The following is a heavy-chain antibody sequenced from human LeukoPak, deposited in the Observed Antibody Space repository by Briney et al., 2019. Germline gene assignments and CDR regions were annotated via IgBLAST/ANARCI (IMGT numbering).Heavy chain of an antibody. CDR1: GYTFTGYY. D-gene: IGHD2-21*01. CDR3: ARAYVVAPYGPTFDN. CDR2: INPNSGGT. V-gene: IGHV1-2*02. J-gene: IGHJ4*02. Sequence: GASVKVSCKASGYTFTGYYMHWVRQAPGQGLEWMGWINPNSGGTNYAQKFQGRVTVTRDTSISTTYMELSRLRSDDTAVYYCARAYVVAPYGPTFDNWGQGTLVTVSS.